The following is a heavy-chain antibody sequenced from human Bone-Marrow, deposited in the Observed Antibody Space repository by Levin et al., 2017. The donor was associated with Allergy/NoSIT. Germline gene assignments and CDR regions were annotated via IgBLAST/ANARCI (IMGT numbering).Heavy chain of an antibody. CDR2: ISSSGITV. CDR1: GFSFSDYY. V-gene: IGHV3-11*01. CDR3: APRDWFDP. Sequence: SCAASGFSFSDYYMSWIRQPPGKGLEWISFISSSGITVYYADSVKGRFTISRDNAKSSIYLQMNGLRADDTAVYYCAPRDWFDPWGQGTLVTVSS. J-gene: IGHJ5*02. D-gene: IGHD3-10*01.